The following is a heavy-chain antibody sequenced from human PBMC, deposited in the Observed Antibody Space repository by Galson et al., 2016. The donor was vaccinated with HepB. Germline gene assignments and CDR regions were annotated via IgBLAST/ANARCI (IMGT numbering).Heavy chain of an antibody. CDR3: ARTYSSTWLDAFDI. CDR1: GFTFSSYA. V-gene: IGHV3-30-3*01. Sequence: SLRLSCAASGFTFSSYAMHWVRQAPGKGLEWVALISYDGNNKYYADSVRGRFTISRDNSKNTLYLQLNSLRDEDTAVYYCARTYSSTWLDAFDIWGQGTMVTVSS. CDR2: ISYDGNNK. D-gene: IGHD6-13*01. J-gene: IGHJ3*02.